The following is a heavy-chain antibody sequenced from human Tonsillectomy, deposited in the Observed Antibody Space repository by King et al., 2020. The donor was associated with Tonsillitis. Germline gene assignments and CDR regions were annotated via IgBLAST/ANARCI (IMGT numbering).Heavy chain of an antibody. CDR1: GFTFSNYA. Sequence: VQLVESGGGLVQPGGSLRLSCSASGFTFSNYAFHWVRQAPGKGLDSVSAISTNGGSTYYADSVKGRITISRDNSKNTLYLQMSSLRPEDTALYYCVKDTVTAMTWGQGSLVTVSS. V-gene: IGHV3-64D*06. J-gene: IGHJ5*02. CDR2: ISTNGGST. D-gene: IGHD2-21*02. CDR3: VKDTVTAMT.